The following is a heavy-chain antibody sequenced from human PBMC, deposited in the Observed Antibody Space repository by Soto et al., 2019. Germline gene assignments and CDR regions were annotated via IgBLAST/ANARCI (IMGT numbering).Heavy chain of an antibody. CDR1: GGSISSNY. V-gene: IGHV4-59*01. CDR3: ARYRREAVAGYTLDN. D-gene: IGHD6-13*01. CDR2: VYNSGST. Sequence: SETLSLTCTVSGGSISSNYWTWIRQPPGKGLEWIGYVYNSGSTNYNPSLRSRVTISEDTSKSQFSLKVNSMTAADTAVYYCARYRREAVAGYTLDNWGQGILVTVSS. J-gene: IGHJ4*02.